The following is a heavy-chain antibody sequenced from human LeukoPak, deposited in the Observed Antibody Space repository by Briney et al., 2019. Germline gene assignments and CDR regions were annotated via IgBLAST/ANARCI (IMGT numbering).Heavy chain of an antibody. CDR1: GFTFSSYA. D-gene: IGHD6-6*01. CDR2: ISSSSSTI. Sequence: GGSLRLSCAASGFTFSSYAMSWVRQAPGKGLEWVSYISSSSSTIYYADSVKGRFTISRDDAKNSLYLQMNSLQTEDTAVYYCSTELSSVPSKFNWGQGTLVTVSS. J-gene: IGHJ4*02. V-gene: IGHV3-48*04. CDR3: STELSSVPSKFN.